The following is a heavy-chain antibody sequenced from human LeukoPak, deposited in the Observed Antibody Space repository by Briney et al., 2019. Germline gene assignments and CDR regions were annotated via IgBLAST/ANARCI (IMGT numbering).Heavy chain of an antibody. J-gene: IGHJ3*02. V-gene: IGHV3-30*03. D-gene: IGHD6-13*01. CDR1: GFIFSRYG. Sequence: GGSLRLSRAASGFIFSRYGMHWVRQAPGKGLEWVAVVSYDGTETKYADSVKGRLNLSRDNSKNTVYLQMNSLTFEDTAVYYCARVAAAASDAFDIWGQGTMVTVSS. CDR2: VSYDGTET. CDR3: ARVAAAASDAFDI.